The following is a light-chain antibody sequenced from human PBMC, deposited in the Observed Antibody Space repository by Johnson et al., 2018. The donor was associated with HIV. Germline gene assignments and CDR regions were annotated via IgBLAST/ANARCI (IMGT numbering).Light chain of an antibody. CDR1: SSTVGNNF. V-gene: IGLV1-51*02. CDR2: ENN. CDR3: GTGDNSRGTGGV. J-gene: IGLJ1*01. Sequence: QSMLTQPPSVSAAPGQKVTISCSGSSSTVGNNFVSWYHVLPGTAPKLLIYENNKRPSGIPDRFSGSKSGTSATLGITGLQTGAEADYYGGTGDNSRGTGGVCGTGTKVTVL.